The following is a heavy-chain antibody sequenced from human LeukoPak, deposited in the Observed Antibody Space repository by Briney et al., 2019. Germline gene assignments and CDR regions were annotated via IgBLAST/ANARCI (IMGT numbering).Heavy chain of an antibody. CDR2: INHSGST. CDR3: ARGFIAARLDYYYMDV. J-gene: IGHJ6*03. V-gene: IGHV4-34*01. D-gene: IGHD6-6*01. CDR1: GGSFSGYY. Sequence: PSETQSLTCAVYGGSFSGYYWSWIRQPPGKGLEWIGEINHSGSTNYNPSLKSRVTISVDTSKNQFPLKLSSVTAADTAGYYCARGFIAARLDYYYMDVWGKGTTVTVSS.